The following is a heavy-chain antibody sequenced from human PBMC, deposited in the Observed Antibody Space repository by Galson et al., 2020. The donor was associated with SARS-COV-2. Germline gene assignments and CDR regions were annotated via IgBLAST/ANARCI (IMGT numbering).Heavy chain of an antibody. CDR1: VYTLTAYY. CDR2: INPNSGGT. J-gene: IGHJ4*02. CDR3: ARDSTFTMVREHDYFDY. Sequence: SVKVSCKPSVYTLTAYYMHWVRQAPSQELEWMGWINPNSGGTNYAQKLQGRVTMTRDTSNSTAYMELSRLGSDDAAVHYCARDSTFTMVREHDYFDYWGQGTLVTVSS. D-gene: IGHD3-10*01. V-gene: IGHV1-2*02.